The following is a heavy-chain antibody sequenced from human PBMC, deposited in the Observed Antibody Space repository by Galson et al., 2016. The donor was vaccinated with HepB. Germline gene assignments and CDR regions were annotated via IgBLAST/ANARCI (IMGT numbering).Heavy chain of an antibody. Sequence: SLRLSCAGSGFTFRHAWMSWVRQAPGKGLEWVGRIKSKTNDGTTNYAAPVKGRFTISGDDSKNTLFLQMNSLKTEDTAVYFCTTVGGSSSEHWGQGTLVTVSS. CDR1: GFTFRHAW. V-gene: IGHV3-15*01. CDR3: TTVGGSSSEH. J-gene: IGHJ4*02. D-gene: IGHD6-6*01. CDR2: IKSKTNDGTT.